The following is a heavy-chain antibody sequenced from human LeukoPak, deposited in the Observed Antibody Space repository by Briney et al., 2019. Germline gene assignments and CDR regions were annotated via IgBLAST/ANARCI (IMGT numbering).Heavy chain of an antibody. CDR2: LIPVLGMS. J-gene: IGHJ4*02. V-gene: IGHV1-69*04. Sequence: VQVSCKSSGGSFSTYAVNWVRQAPGQGLEWMGRLIPVLGMSHYAPGFQGRVTLTADRSTNTAYMELDRLTSDDTAVYFCGRDRGGGFDLAFFDHWGQGTLVTVSS. D-gene: IGHD5-12*01. CDR3: GRDRGGGFDLAFFDH. CDR1: GGSFSTYA.